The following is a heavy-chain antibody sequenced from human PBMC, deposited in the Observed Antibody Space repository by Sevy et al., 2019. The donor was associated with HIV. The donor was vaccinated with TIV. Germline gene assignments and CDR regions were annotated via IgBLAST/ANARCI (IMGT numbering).Heavy chain of an antibody. J-gene: IGHJ4*02. CDR2: ISISGGST. Sequence: QLGGSLRLSCAASGFTFSTYAMTWVRQAPGKGLEWVSVISISGGSTYYADSVKGRFTVSRDNSKNTLYLQMNRLRGEDTAVYYCAKDRVSGTYYTGDFDYWGQGTLVTVSS. CDR3: AKDRVSGTYYTGDFDY. CDR1: GFTFSTYA. V-gene: IGHV3-23*01. D-gene: IGHD3-10*01.